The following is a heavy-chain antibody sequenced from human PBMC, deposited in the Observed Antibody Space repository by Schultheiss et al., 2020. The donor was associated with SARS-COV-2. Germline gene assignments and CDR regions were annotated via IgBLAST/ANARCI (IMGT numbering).Heavy chain of an antibody. Sequence: SGPTLVKPTQTLTLTCTLSGFSLSTSGMCVSWIRQPPGKALEWLALIDWDDDKHYSTSLKTRLTISKDTSKNQVVLTMTNMDPVDTATYYCARILSGWYASGWYFDLWGRGTLVTVSS. D-gene: IGHD6-19*01. CDR1: GFSLSTSGMC. CDR3: ARILSGWYASGWYFDL. CDR2: IDWDDDK. V-gene: IGHV2-70*01. J-gene: IGHJ2*01.